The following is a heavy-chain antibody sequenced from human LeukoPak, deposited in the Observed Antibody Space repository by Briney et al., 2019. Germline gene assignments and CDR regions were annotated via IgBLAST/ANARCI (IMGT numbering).Heavy chain of an antibody. D-gene: IGHD2-2*01. CDR1: GYTFTGYY. Sequence: ASVKVSCKASGYTFTGYYMHWVRQAPGQGLGWMGWINPNSGGTNYAQKFQGRVTMTRDTSISTAYMELSRLRSDDTAVYYCARDGIVVVPALIATKYYYYYYMDVWGKGTTVTVSS. CDR3: ARDGIVVVPALIATKYYYYYYMDV. J-gene: IGHJ6*03. CDR2: INPNSGGT. V-gene: IGHV1-2*02.